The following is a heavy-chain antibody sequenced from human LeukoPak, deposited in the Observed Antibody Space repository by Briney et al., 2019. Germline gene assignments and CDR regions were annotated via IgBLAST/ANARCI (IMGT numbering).Heavy chain of an antibody. CDR3: VKGGSISHNWFDS. CDR2: ILNDGTWE. Sequence: GGSLRLSCAASGSTYSDYGMHWVRQAPGRGLEWVAFILNDGTWEYYPDSVKGRLTISRDNSGNTLYLQMNSVRLEDTAIYYCVKGGSISHNWFDSWGQGTLVTVSS. V-gene: IGHV3-30*02. J-gene: IGHJ5*01. D-gene: IGHD3-16*01. CDR1: GSTYSDYG.